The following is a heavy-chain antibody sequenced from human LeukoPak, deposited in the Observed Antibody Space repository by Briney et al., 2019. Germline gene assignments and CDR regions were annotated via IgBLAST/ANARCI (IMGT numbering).Heavy chain of an antibody. CDR3: ARDPADTAIHNDAFDI. CDR2: IYYSGST. V-gene: IGHV4-31*03. CDR1: GGSISSGGYY. D-gene: IGHD5-18*01. Sequence: SETLSLTCTVSGGSISSGGYYWSWIRQHPGKGLEWIGYIYYSGSTYYNPSLKSRVTISVDTSKNQFSLKLSSVTAADTAVNYCARDPADTAIHNDAFDIWGQGTMVTVSS. J-gene: IGHJ3*02.